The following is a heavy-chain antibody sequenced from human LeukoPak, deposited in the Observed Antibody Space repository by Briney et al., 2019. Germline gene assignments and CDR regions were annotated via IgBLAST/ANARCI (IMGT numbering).Heavy chain of an antibody. V-gene: IGHV3-30*02. D-gene: IGHD1-26*01. J-gene: IGHJ4*02. CDR2: MWYDGSDK. CDR1: GFIFSVYG. Sequence: GGSLRLTCAASGFIFSVYGVQWARHARDEGGVWVAFMWYDGSDKYYADSVKGRFTISRDNSKNTLYLQMSSLRAEDTALYYCAKADRGSYYGLGDYFDYWGQGTPVTVSS. CDR3: AKADRGSYYGLGDYFDY.